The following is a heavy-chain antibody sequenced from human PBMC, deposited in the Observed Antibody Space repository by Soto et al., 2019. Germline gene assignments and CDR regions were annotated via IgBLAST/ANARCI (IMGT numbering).Heavy chain of an antibody. CDR3: AKDSKSVVVTAIHGFDY. V-gene: IGHV3-30*18. CDR2: ISYDGSNK. Sequence: GGSLRLSCAASGFTFSSYGMHWVRQAPGKGLEWVAVISYDGSNKYYADSVKGRFTISRDNSKNTLYLQMNSLRAEDTAVYYCAKDSKSVVVTAIHGFDYWGQGTLVTVSS. J-gene: IGHJ4*02. D-gene: IGHD2-21*02. CDR1: GFTFSSYG.